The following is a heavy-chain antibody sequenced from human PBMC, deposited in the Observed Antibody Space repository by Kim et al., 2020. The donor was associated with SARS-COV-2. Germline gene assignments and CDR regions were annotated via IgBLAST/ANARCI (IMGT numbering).Heavy chain of an antibody. Sequence: GGSLRLSCAASGFTFSSYDMHWVRQAPGKGLEWVAVIWYDGSNKYYADSVKGRFTISRDNSKNTLYLQMNSLRAEDTAVYYCAREGRFGELSGVDYWGQGTLVTVSA. CDR3: AREGRFGELSGVDY. D-gene: IGHD3-10*01. J-gene: IGHJ4*02. CDR1: GFTFSSYD. V-gene: IGHV3-33*01. CDR2: IWYDGSNK.